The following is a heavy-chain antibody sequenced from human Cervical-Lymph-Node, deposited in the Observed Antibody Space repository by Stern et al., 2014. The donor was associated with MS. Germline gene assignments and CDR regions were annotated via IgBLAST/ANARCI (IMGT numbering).Heavy chain of an antibody. CDR1: GGSISTYR. D-gene: IGHD6-19*01. Sequence: QLQLQESGPRLVKPSETLSLTCSVSGGSISTYRWNWIRQSPGKGLEWIGYSYYDGSTNYNFSLKSRVIISVDRSGNQYSLKLSSVTAADTAVYYCARSPHTGGGWLYYFDYWGQGALVTVSS. CDR2: SYYDGST. J-gene: IGHJ4*02. CDR3: ARSPHTGGGWLYYFDY. V-gene: IGHV4-59*01.